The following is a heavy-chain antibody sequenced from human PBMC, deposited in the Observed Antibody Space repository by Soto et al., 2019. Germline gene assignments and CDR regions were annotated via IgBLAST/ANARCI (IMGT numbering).Heavy chain of an antibody. D-gene: IGHD6-19*01. CDR3: ARDLGWAFDS. CDR1: GFTFSTFS. J-gene: IGHJ4*02. Sequence: EVQLVESGGGSVQPGGSLRLSCAASGFTFSTFSMNWVRQAPGRGLEWISYISGGGRPISYADSVKGRFTISRDNAKNSPYLQMDSLTDEDTAGYYCARDLGWAFDSWGQGTLVSVSS. V-gene: IGHV3-48*02. CDR2: ISGGGRPI.